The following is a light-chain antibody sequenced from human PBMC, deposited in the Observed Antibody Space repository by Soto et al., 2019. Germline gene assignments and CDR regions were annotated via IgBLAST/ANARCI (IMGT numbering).Light chain of an antibody. Sequence: AIQMTQSPSSFSASTGDRVTISCRASQGISSYLAWYQQKPGKAPKLLIYGASTLQGGVPSRFSGSGFGTDFTLTISCLQSEDFATYYCQHYNSYPWTFGQGTKVEIK. CDR3: QHYNSYPWT. J-gene: IGKJ1*01. CDR2: GAS. V-gene: IGKV1-8*01. CDR1: QGISSY.